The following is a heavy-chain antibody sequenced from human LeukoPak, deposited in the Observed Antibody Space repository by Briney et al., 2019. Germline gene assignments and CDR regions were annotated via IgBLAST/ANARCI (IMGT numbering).Heavy chain of an antibody. D-gene: IGHD6-19*01. J-gene: IGHJ4*02. V-gene: IGHV1-8*01. CDR2: MNPNSGNT. Sequence: ASVKVSCKASGCTFASYDINWVRQATGQGLEWMGWMNPNSGNTGYAQKFQGRVTMTRDTSISTAYMELSSLRSEDTAVYYCARGTSGWRNFGYWGQGTLVTVSS. CDR1: GCTFASYD. CDR3: ARGTSGWRNFGY.